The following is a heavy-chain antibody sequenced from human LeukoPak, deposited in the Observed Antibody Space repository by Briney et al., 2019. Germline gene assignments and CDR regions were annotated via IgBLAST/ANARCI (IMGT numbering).Heavy chain of an antibody. J-gene: IGHJ3*02. CDR2: ISRSGNTI. V-gene: IGHV3-48*03. CDR3: ARVGLRFAFDI. D-gene: IGHD3-10*01. Sequence: GGSLRFSFAASGFTLSSYEMNWVRQAPGKGVEWVSYISRSGNTIYYADSVKGRFTISRDNAKNSLYLKMNSLRAEDTAVYYCARVGLRFAFDIWGQGTMVTVSS. CDR1: GFTLSSYE.